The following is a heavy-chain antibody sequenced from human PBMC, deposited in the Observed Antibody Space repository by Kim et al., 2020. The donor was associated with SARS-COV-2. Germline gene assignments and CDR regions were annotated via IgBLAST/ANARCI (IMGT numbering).Heavy chain of an antibody. CDR3: ARDPHSGYDPGWFDP. CDR2: ISAYNGNT. J-gene: IGHJ5*02. CDR1: GYTFTSYG. V-gene: IGHV1-18*01. Sequence: ASVKVSYKASGYTFTSYGISWVRQAPGQGLEWMGWISAYNGNTNYAQKLQGRVTMTTDTSTSTAYMELRSLRSDDTAVYYCARDPHSGYDPGWFDPWGQGTLVTVSS. D-gene: IGHD5-12*01.